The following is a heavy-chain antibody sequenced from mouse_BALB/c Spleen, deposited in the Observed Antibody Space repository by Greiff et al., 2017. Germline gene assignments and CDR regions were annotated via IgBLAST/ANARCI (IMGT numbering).Heavy chain of an antibody. V-gene: IGHV2-2*02. J-gene: IGHJ4*01. CDR2: IWSGGST. CDR3: ARNPSSFLRLRAMDY. CDR1: GFSLTSYG. Sequence: QVQLQQSGPGLVQPSQSLSITCTVSGFSLTSYGVHWVRQSPGKGLEWLGVIWSGGSTDYNAAFISRLSISKDNSKSQVFFKMNSLQANDTAIYYCARNPSSFLRLRAMDYWGQGTSVTVSS. D-gene: IGHD1-2*01.